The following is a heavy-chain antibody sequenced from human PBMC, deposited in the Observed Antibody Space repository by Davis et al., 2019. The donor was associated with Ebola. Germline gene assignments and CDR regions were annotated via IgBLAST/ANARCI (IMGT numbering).Heavy chain of an antibody. J-gene: IGHJ3*02. V-gene: IGHV1-2*06. D-gene: IGHD5-12*01. CDR2: INPDSGGT. CDR1: GYTFTGYF. CDR3: TTPGGQDSGYDVFDI. Sequence: ASVKVSCKASGYTFTGYFMHWVRQAPGQGLEWMGRINPDSGGTNYAQKFQGRVTMTRDTSISTAYMELSRLRSEDTALYYCTTPGGQDSGYDVFDIWGQGTMVTVSS.